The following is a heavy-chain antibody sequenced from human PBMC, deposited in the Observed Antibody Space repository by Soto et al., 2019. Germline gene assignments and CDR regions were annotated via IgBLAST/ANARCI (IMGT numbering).Heavy chain of an antibody. V-gene: IGHV3-30-3*01. CDR2: ISYDGSNK. Sequence: QVQLVESGGGVVQPGRSLRLSCAASEFTFSSYAMHWVRQAPGKGLEWVAVISYDGSNKYYADSVKGRFTIPRDNSNNTPYLRMTSLSTEDTAGYYRARRDYSVLVPAGIYGMGVWGQGTTVTVS. CDR3: ARRDYSVLVPAGIYGMGV. D-gene: IGHD2-2*01. CDR1: EFTFSSYA. J-gene: IGHJ6*02.